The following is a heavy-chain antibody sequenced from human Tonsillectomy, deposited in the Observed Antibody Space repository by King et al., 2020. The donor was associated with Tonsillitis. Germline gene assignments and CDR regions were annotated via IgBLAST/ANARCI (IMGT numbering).Heavy chain of an antibody. CDR3: ARESGHFDY. CDR2: IWYDGSNK. J-gene: IGHJ4*02. V-gene: IGHV3-33*01. Sequence: VQLVESGGGVVQPGRSLRLSCAASGFTFSSYGMHWVRQAPGKGLGWVAVIWYDGSNKYYADSVKGRFTISRDNSKNTLYLQMNSLRAEDTAVYYYARESGHFDYWGQGTLVTVSS. CDR1: GFTFSSYG. D-gene: IGHD1-1*01.